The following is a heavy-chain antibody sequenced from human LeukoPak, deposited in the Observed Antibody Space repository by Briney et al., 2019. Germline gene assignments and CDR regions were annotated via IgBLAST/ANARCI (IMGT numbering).Heavy chain of an antibody. Sequence: PGGSLRLSCAASGFTFNSYGMNWVRQAPGKGLEWVAGFSGSGGITYYADSVKGRFTISRDNPKTTLYLQMNSLRAEDTAVYYCANGNRCTSPNCLGYYYFYMDVWGKGTTGTVSS. CDR2: FSGSGGIT. V-gene: IGHV3-23*01. CDR3: ANGNRCTSPNCLGYYYFYMDV. J-gene: IGHJ6*03. D-gene: IGHD2-8*01. CDR1: GFTFNSYG.